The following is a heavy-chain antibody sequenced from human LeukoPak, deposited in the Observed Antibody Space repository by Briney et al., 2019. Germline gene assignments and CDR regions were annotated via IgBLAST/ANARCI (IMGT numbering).Heavy chain of an antibody. CDR2: INPNSGGT. CDR3: ARDIEYISSFDY. CDR1: GYSFTGYY. J-gene: IGHJ4*02. Sequence: ASVKVSCKASGYSFTGYYMHWLRQAPGQGLEWMGRINPNSGGTNYAQKFQGRVTMTRDTSISTAYMELSRLISDDTAVYYCARDIEYISSFDYWGQGTLVTVSS. D-gene: IGHD6-6*01. V-gene: IGHV1-2*06.